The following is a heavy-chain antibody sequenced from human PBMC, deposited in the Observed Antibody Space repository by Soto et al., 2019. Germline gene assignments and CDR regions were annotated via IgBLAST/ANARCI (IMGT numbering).Heavy chain of an antibody. CDR3: AHSDDSRGYYHDAFDF. J-gene: IGHJ3*01. CDR2: IYWDGSK. CDR1: GFSLSSSGVG. Sequence: QITLKESGPTLVKHTQTLTLTCTFSGFSLSSSGVGVGWIRQPPGKALEWLALIYWDGSKRYSPSLNTRLTITKDPSKNQVVRTRTNIDPVDSATYFCAHSDDSRGYYHDAFDFWGQGTVVTVSS. V-gene: IGHV2-5*02. D-gene: IGHD3-22*01.